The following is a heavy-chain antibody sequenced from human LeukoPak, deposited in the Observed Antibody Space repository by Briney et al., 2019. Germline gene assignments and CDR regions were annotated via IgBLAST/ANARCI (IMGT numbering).Heavy chain of an antibody. CDR3: AREAKYSSSSFDY. CDR1: GYTLTSYD. Sequence: ASVKVSCKASGYTLTSYDINWVRQATGQGLEWMGWMNPNSGNTGYAQKFQGRVTMTRNTSISTAYMELSSLRSEDTAVYYCAREAKYSSSSFDYWGQGTLVTVSS. V-gene: IGHV1-8*01. CDR2: MNPNSGNT. J-gene: IGHJ4*02. D-gene: IGHD6-6*01.